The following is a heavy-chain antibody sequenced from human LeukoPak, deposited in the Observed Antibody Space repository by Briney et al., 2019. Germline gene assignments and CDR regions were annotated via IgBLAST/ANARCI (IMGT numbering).Heavy chain of an antibody. D-gene: IGHD6-13*01. CDR1: GFTFSNYG. V-gene: IGHV3-30*02. Sequence: GGSLRLSCAASGFTFSNYGMHWVRQAPGKGLEWVAFIRYDGSNKYYADSVKGRFTISGDNSKNTLYLQMNSLRAEDTAVYYCAKVASYSSSWYYYYMDVWAKGTTVTVSS. J-gene: IGHJ6*03. CDR2: IRYDGSNK. CDR3: AKVASYSSSWYYYYMDV.